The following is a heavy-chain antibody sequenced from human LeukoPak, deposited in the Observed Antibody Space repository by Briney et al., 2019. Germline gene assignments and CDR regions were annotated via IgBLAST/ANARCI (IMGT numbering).Heavy chain of an antibody. J-gene: IGHJ6*03. CDR1: GYTFTGYY. V-gene: IGHV1-2*02. Sequence: ASVKVSCKASGYTFTGYYMHWVRQAPGQGLEWMGWINPNSGDTNYAQKFQGRVTMTRDTSISTAYMELSRLRSDDTAVYYCARDWGYGYEYYMDVWGKGTTVTVS. D-gene: IGHD5-18*01. CDR2: INPNSGDT. CDR3: ARDWGYGYEYYMDV.